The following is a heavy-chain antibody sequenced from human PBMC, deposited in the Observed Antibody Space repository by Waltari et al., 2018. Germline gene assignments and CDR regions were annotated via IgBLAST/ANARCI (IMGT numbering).Heavy chain of an antibody. D-gene: IGHD2-21*02. CDR2: INTNTGNP. V-gene: IGHV7-4-1*02. CDR1: GYPFTSYA. J-gene: IGHJ3*02. Sequence: QVQLVQSGSELKKPGASVKVSGKASGYPFTSYAMNWVPRPTGQGLEWLGWINTNTGNPTYAQCFTGRFVVSLDTSVSTAYLQISSLKAEDTAVYYCARGPGISYCGGDCYSLLDAFDIWGQGTMVTVSS. CDR3: ARGPGISYCGGDCYSLLDAFDI.